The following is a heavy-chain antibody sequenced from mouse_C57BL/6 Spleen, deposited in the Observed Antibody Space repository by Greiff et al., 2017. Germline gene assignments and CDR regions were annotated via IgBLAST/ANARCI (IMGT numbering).Heavy chain of an antibody. CDR1: GYAFTNYL. D-gene: IGHD1-1*01. Sequence: QVQLQQSGAELVRPGTSVKVSCKASGYAFTNYLIEWVKQRPGQGLEWIGVINPGSGGTNYNEKFKGKATLTADKSTSTAYMQLSSLTSEDTAVYFCARGHPYGSTYWGQGTTLTVSA. CDR3: ARGHPYGSTY. CDR2: INPGSGGT. J-gene: IGHJ2*01. V-gene: IGHV1-54*01.